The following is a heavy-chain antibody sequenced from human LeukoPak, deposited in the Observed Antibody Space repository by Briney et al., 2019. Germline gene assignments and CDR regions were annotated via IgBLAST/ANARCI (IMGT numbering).Heavy chain of an antibody. CDR1: GGSIISNSYY. J-gene: IGHJ4*02. V-gene: IGHV4-39*01. D-gene: IGHD3-3*01. CDR2: IYYSGNT. Sequence: SETLSLTCTVSGGSIISNSYYWGWIRQPPGKGLEWIGSIYYSGNTYYNPSLKSRVTISVDTSKNQFSLKLSSVTAADTAVYYCARLWSGYRPPAYWGQGTLVTVSS. CDR3: ARLWSGYRPPAY.